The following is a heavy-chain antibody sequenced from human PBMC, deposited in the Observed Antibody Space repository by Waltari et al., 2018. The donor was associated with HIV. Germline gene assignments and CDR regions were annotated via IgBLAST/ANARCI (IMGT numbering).Heavy chain of an antibody. CDR2: NIPIFGTA. Sequence: QVQLVQSGAEVKTPGSSVKVSCKAVGGTFSRYAISSVRLPPGHGREWMGGNIPIFGTANYAQKVQGRVTITADESTSTAYMELSSLRSEDTAVYYCASGRYYYDSSGYYCYYYDMDVWGQGTTVTVPS. CDR3: ASGRYYYDSSGYYCYYYDMDV. J-gene: IGHJ6*02. CDR1: GGTFSRYA. V-gene: IGHV1-69*12. D-gene: IGHD3-22*01.